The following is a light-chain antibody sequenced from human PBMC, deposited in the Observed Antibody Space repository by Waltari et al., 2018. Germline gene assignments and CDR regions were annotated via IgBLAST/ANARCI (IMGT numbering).Light chain of an antibody. Sequence: SSELTQDPAVSVALGQNVRITCQGASLRTYYVSWFHQKPGQAPALVIYGKNNRPSGIPYRFSASSSGSTASLTIIGAQAEDEADYYCHSRDSSGNVLIGGGTKLTVV. CDR2: GKN. CDR3: HSRDSSGNVL. J-gene: IGLJ2*01. V-gene: IGLV3-19*01. CDR1: SLRTYY.